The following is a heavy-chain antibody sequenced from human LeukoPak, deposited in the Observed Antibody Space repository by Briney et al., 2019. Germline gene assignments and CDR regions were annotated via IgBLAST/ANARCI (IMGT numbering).Heavy chain of an antibody. J-gene: IGHJ4*02. D-gene: IGHD3-22*01. CDR2: INPNSGGT. CDR3: ARLFQRNELNYYDSSGYSLGY. CDR1: GYTFTGYY. Sequence: ASVKVSCEASGYTFTGYYMHWVRQAPGQGLEWMGWINPNSGGTNYAQKFQGRVTMTRDTSISTAYMELSRLRSEDTAVYYCARLFQRNELNYYDSSGYSLGYWGQGTLVTVSS. V-gene: IGHV1-2*02.